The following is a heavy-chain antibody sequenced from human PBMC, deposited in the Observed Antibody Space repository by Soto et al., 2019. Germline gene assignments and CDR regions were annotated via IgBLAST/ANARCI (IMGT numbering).Heavy chain of an antibody. J-gene: IGHJ6*02. CDR3: XXVDVYVXXSPQDV. CDR1: GYTFTRYG. V-gene: IGHV1-18*01. D-gene: IGHD3-16*01. Sequence: QVQLVQSGAEVKNPGASVKVSCKASGYTFTRYGIGWARQAPGQGLEWMGWINTYNGNTNYAQNVQGRVTLTTDTSXXXXXXXXXXXXSXXXXXXXXXXVDVYVXXSPQDVWGQGTTVIVSS. CDR2: INTYNGNT.